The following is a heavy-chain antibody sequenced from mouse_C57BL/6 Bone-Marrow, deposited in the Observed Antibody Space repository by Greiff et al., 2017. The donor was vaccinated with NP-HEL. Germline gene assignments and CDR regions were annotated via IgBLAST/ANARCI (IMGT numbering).Heavy chain of an antibody. V-gene: IGHV1-42*01. Sequence: LQQSGPELVKPGASVKISCKASGYSFTGYYMNWVKQSPEKSLEWIGEINPSTGGTTYNQKFKAKATLTVDKSSSTAYMQLKSLTSEDSAVYYCARGGFYYYGSTYAMDYWGQGTSVTVSS. J-gene: IGHJ4*01. CDR2: INPSTGGT. D-gene: IGHD1-1*01. CDR1: GYSFTGYY. CDR3: ARGGFYYYGSTYAMDY.